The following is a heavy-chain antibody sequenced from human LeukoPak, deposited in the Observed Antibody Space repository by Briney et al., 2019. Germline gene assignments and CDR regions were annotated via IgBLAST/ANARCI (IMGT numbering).Heavy chain of an antibody. D-gene: IGHD6-13*01. CDR1: GFTFSSYA. V-gene: IGHV3-23*01. CDR3: AKDLVGSSWDQGDY. J-gene: IGHJ4*02. Sequence: GGSLRLSCAASGFTFSSYAMSWVRQAPGKGLEWVSAISGSGGSTYYADSVKGRFTISRDSSKNTLYLQMNSLRAEDTAVYYCAKDLVGSSWDQGDYWGQGTLVTVSS. CDR2: ISGSGGST.